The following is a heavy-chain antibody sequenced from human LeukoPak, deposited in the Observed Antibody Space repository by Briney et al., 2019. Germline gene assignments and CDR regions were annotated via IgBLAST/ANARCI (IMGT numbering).Heavy chain of an antibody. V-gene: IGHV1-18*01. J-gene: IGHJ6*02. Sequence: GASVKVSCKASGYTFTSYGISWVRQAPGQGLEWMGWISAYNGNTNYAQKLQGRVTMTTDTSTSTAYMELRSLRSDDTAVYYCARDIVAVPAATLRYYYYGMDVWGQGTTVTVSS. CDR3: ARDIVAVPAATLRYYYYGMDV. CDR2: ISAYNGNT. CDR1: GYTFTSYG. D-gene: IGHD2-2*01.